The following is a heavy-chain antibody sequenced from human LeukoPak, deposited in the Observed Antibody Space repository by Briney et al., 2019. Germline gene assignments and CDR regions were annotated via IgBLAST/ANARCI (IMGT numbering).Heavy chain of an antibody. CDR1: GFNINSHW. V-gene: IGHV3-7*01. CDR3: SAGLTY. D-gene: IGHD3-9*01. Sequence: PGGSLRLSCAASGFNINSHWVSWVRQAPGKGLEWVANIRPDGSDKYYVDSVKGRFTISRDNAKNSLYLQMNSLRAEDTAVYYCSAGLTYWGQGILVTVSS. CDR2: IRPDGSDK. J-gene: IGHJ4*02.